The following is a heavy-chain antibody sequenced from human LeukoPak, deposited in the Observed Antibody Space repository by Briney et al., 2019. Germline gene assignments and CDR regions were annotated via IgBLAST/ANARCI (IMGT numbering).Heavy chain of an antibody. V-gene: IGHV4-4*07. CDR3: ASTPWGYCSSTSCHRFDY. CDR2: IYTSGST. CDR1: GGSISSYY. Sequence: SSETLSLTCTVSGGSISSYYWSWIRQPAGKGLEWIARIYTSGSTNYNPSLKSRVTISVDKSKNQFSLKLSSVTAADTAVYYCASTPWGYCSSTSCHRFDYWGQGTLVTVSS. D-gene: IGHD2-2*01. J-gene: IGHJ4*02.